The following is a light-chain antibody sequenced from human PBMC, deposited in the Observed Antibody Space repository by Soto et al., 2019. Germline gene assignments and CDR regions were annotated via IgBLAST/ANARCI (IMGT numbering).Light chain of an antibody. J-gene: IGLJ1*01. CDR1: SSDVGAYTY. V-gene: IGLV2-11*01. CDR3: CSYVCGYTQV. Sequence: QSALNQPRSVSGSPGQSVTISCTGTSSDVGAYTYVSWFQQHPGKSPKLIIYDVTKRPSGVPHHFSGSKSGNTASLTISGLQSEDEADYYCCSYVCGYTQVFGTWTKLTVL. CDR2: DVT.